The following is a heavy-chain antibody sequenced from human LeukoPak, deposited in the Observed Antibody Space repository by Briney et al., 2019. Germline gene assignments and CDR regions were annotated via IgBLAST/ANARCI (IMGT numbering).Heavy chain of an antibody. CDR2: IYYSGST. CDR3: AREEGRGDYYGAFDY. J-gene: IGHJ4*02. CDR1: GGSISSGDYY. V-gene: IGHV4-30-4*01. D-gene: IGHD2-21*02. Sequence: SQTLSLTCTVSGGSISSGDYYWSWIRQPPGKGLEWIGYIYYSGSTYYNPSLKSRVTISVDTSKNQFSLKLSSVTAANTAVYYCAREEGRGDYYGAFDYWGQGTLVTVSS.